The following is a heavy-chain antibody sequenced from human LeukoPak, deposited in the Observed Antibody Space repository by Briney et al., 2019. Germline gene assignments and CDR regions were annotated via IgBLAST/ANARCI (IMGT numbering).Heavy chain of an antibody. Sequence: PSETLSLTCTVSGGSISSGGYYWSWIPQHPGKGLEWIGYIYYSGSTYYNPSLKSRVTISVDTSKNQFSLKLSSVTAADTAVYYCARVVGSAGPKIGSFDYWGQGTLVTVSS. V-gene: IGHV4-31*03. D-gene: IGHD3-22*01. J-gene: IGHJ4*02. CDR2: IYYSGST. CDR1: GGSISSGGYY. CDR3: ARVVGSAGPKIGSFDY.